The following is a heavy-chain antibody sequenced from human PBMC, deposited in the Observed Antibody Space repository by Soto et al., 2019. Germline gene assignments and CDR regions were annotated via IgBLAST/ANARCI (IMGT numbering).Heavy chain of an antibody. CDR1: GFTFSSYA. V-gene: IGHV3-23*01. J-gene: IGHJ6*03. D-gene: IGHD6-13*01. Sequence: GGSLRLSCAASGFTFSSYAMSWVRQAPGKGLEWVSAISGSGGSTYYADSVKGRFTISRDNSKNTLYLQMNSLRAEDTAVYYCAKDSSSWSVWSHESGMDVWGKGTTVTVSS. CDR3: AKDSSSWSVWSHESGMDV. CDR2: ISGSGGST.